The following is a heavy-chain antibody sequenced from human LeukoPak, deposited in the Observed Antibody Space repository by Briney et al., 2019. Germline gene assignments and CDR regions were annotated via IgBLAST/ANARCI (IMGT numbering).Heavy chain of an antibody. J-gene: IGHJ6*02. CDR3: ARAAGGYGSGSYYYYGMDV. V-gene: IGHV4-34*01. CDR1: GGSFSGYY. CDR2: INHSGST. D-gene: IGHD3-10*01. Sequence: SETLSLTCAVYGGSFSGYYWSWIRQPPGKGLEWIGEINHSGSTNYNPSLKSRVTTSVDTSKNQFSLKLSSVTAADTAVYYCARAAGGYGSGSYYYYGMDVWGQGTTVTVSS.